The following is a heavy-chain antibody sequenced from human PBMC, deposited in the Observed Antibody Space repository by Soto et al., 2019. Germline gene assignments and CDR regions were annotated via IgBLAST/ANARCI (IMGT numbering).Heavy chain of an antibody. D-gene: IGHD3-3*01. V-gene: IGHV4-39*01. Sequence: SETLSLTCTVSGGSISSSSYYWGWIRQPPGKGLEWIGSIYYSGSTYYNPSLKSRVTISVDTSKSQFSLKLSSVTAADTAVYYCARHPRYDFWSGPGKYYFDYWGQVTLVTVS. CDR2: IYYSGST. J-gene: IGHJ4*02. CDR1: GGSISSSSYY. CDR3: ARHPRYDFWSGPGKYYFDY.